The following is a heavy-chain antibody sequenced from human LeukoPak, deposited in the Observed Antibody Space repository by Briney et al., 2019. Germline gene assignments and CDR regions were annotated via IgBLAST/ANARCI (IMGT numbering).Heavy chain of an antibody. Sequence: GGSLRLSCAASGFTFRSYGMHWVRQAPGKGLEWVAVISYDGSNKYYADSVKGRFTISRDNSKSTLYLQMNSLRAEDTAVYYCAVSSVYYYCRFDYWGQGTLVTVSS. D-gene: IGHD3-22*01. V-gene: IGHV3-30*03. CDR1: GFTFRSYG. CDR3: AVSSVYYYCRFDY. J-gene: IGHJ4*02. CDR2: ISYDGSNK.